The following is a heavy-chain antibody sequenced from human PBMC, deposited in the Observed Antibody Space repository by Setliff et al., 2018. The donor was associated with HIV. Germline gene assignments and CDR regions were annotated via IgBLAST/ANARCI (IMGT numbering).Heavy chain of an antibody. CDR1: GYTVTRYG. Sequence: GASVQVSCKASGYTVTRYGVSWVRQAPGQGLEWMGWISTYNGNTNYAQKLQERVTMTTDNSKNKLYLQMNSLRAEDTAGYYCARVSPWFDPWGQGTLVTVSS. CDR2: ISTYNGNT. V-gene: IGHV1-18*01. J-gene: IGHJ5*02. CDR3: ARVSPWFDP.